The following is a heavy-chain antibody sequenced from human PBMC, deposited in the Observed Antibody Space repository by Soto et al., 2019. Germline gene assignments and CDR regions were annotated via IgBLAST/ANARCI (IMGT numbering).Heavy chain of an antibody. CDR3: VCHPIYGSGSYRSYYYYYRDV. D-gene: IGHD3-10*01. CDR2: IYYSGST. J-gene: IGHJ6*03. V-gene: IGHV4-59*08. Sequence: NPSETLSLTCTVSGGSISSYYWSWIRQPPGKGLEWIGYIYYSGSTNYNPSLKSRVTISVDTSKNQFSLKLSSVTAADTAVYYCVCHPIYGSGSYRSYYYYYRDVWGIGTTVTVSS. CDR1: GGSISSYY.